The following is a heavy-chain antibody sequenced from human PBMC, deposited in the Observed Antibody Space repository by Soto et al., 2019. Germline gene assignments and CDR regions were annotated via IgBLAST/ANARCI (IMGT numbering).Heavy chain of an antibody. D-gene: IGHD1-26*01. J-gene: IGHJ5*02. CDR3: ASYSGISYAYWFDP. CDR1: GGSISSYY. CDR2: IYYSGST. V-gene: IGHV4-59*01. Sequence: SETLSLTCSASGGSISSYYWSWIRQPPGKGLEWIGYIYYSGSTNYNPSLKSRVTISVDTSKNQFSLKLSSVTAADTAVYYCASYSGISYAYWFDPWGQGTLVTVSS.